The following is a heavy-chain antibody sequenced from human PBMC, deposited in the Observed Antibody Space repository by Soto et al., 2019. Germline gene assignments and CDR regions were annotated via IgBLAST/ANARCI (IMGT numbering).Heavy chain of an antibody. CDR2: TSFRSKWYN. CDR1: GDSVSSNTAS. D-gene: IGHD6-19*01. J-gene: IGHJ4*02. CDR3: ARGEKWLGLFDY. V-gene: IGHV6-1*01. Sequence: PSQTLSLTCAISGDSVSSNTASWNWIRQSPSRGLEWLGRTSFRSKWYNDYAVSVKSRITINPDTSKNQFSLQLNSVTPQDTAVYYCARGEKWLGLFDYWGQGTLVTVSS.